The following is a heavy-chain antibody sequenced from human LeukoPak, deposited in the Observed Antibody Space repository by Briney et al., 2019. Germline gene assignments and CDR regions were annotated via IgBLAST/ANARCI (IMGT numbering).Heavy chain of an antibody. D-gene: IGHD3-10*01. CDR3: AKVITMVRGVIPINAFDI. CDR2: ISWNSGSI. Sequence: GRSLRLSCAASGFTFDDYAMHWVRQAPGKGLEWVSGISWNSGSIGYADSVKGRFTISRDIAKNSLYLQMNSLRAEDTALYYCAKVITMVRGVIPINAFDIWGQGTMVTVSS. J-gene: IGHJ3*02. V-gene: IGHV3-9*01. CDR1: GFTFDDYA.